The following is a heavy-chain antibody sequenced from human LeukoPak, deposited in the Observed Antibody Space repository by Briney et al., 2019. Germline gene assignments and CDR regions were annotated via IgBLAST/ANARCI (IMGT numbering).Heavy chain of an antibody. J-gene: IGHJ5*02. D-gene: IGHD6-13*01. V-gene: IGHV3-9*01. CDR1: GLPFDDYA. CDR2: ISWNSAGT. CDR3: AKDSRYSSTCYMPGAFDP. Sequence: PGGSLRLSCAASGLPFDDYAMQGVRQVPGKGLEWVSGISWNSAGTGYADSVKGRFTISRDNTQNYLYLQMDSLSEEDTALYYCAKDSRYSSTCYMPGAFDPWGQGTLVTVSS.